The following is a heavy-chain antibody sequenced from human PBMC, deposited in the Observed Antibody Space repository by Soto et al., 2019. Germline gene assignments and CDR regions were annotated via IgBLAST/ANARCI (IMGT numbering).Heavy chain of an antibody. CDR3: ARVSGYCSSTSCYAFLGWFDP. V-gene: IGHV4-59*01. Sequence: QVQLQESGPGLVKPSETLSLTCTVSGVSISSYYWSWILQPPGKGLEWMGYIYYSGSTNYNPYLRSRVSISVDTAKNQFSLQLSSVTAADTAVYYCARVSGYCSSTSCYAFLGWFDPWGQGTLVTVSS. CDR2: IYYSGST. J-gene: IGHJ5*02. D-gene: IGHD2-2*01. CDR1: GVSISSYY.